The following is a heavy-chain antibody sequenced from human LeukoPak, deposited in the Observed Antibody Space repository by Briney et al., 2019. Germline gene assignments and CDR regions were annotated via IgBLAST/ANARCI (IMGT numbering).Heavy chain of an antibody. CDR1: GFTFSSYG. CDR3: AKERSSWYGGPFDY. CDR2: IRYDGGNK. V-gene: IGHV3-30*02. D-gene: IGHD6-13*01. J-gene: IGHJ4*02. Sequence: GGSLRLSCAASGFTFSSYGMHWVRQAPGKGLEWVAFIRYDGGNKYYADPVKGRFTISRDNSKNTLYLQMNSLRAEDTAVYYCAKERSSWYGGPFDYWGQGTLVTVSS.